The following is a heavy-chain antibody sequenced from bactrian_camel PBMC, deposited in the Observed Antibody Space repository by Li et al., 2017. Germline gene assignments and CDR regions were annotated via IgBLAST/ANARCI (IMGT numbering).Heavy chain of an antibody. CDR1: IFTFPAYD. CDR2: IYADGTGS. J-gene: IGHJ6*01. CDR3: TRGSVDFIF. V-gene: IGHV3-2*01. Sequence: QLVESGGGLVQPGGSLKLSCDSIFTFPAYDITWVRQAPGKGLEWVSSIYADGTGSKYADFVKGRFTTSRDDAKNTLYLQMNSLKTEDTALYYCTRGSVDFIFGGQGTQVTVS.